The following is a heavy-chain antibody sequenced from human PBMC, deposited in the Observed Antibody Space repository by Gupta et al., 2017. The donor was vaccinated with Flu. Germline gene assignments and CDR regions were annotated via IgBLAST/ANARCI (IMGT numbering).Heavy chain of an antibody. CDR3: ARHQTTVVTPAYYYYYGMDV. J-gene: IGHJ6*02. V-gene: IGHV4-39*01. CDR2: IYYSGST. CDR1: GGSISSSSYY. Sequence: QLQLQESGPGLVKPSETLSLTCTVSGGSISSSSYYWGWIRQPPGKGLEWIGSIYYSGSTYYNPSLKSRVTISVDTSKNQFSLKLSSVTAADTAVYYCARHQTTVVTPAYYYYYGMDVWGQGTTVTVSS. D-gene: IGHD4-17*01.